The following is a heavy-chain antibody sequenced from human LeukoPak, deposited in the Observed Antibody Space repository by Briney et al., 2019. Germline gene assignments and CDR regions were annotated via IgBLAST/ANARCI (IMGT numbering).Heavy chain of an antibody. Sequence: PSETLSLTCTVSGASISSYYWSWIRQPPGKGLEWIGYIYYSGSTNYNPSLKSRVTMSVDTSKNQLSLKLSSVTAADTAVYYCARDSADYYDSSANDYWGQGTLVTVSS. J-gene: IGHJ4*02. CDR3: ARDSADYYDSSANDY. D-gene: IGHD3-22*01. CDR1: GASISSYY. V-gene: IGHV4-59*12. CDR2: IYYSGST.